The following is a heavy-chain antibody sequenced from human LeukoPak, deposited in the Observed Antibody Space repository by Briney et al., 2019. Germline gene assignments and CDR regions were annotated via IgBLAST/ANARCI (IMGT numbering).Heavy chain of an antibody. Sequence: SVKVSCKASGGTFSNYAISWVRQAPGQGLEWMGGIIPMFGTANYAQEFQGRVTITADESTSTAYMELSSLRSEDTAVYYCARDPNYGHYADSWGQGTLSPSPQ. CDR2: IIPMFGTA. CDR1: GGTFSNYA. V-gene: IGHV1-69*01. D-gene: IGHD4-17*01. CDR3: ARDPNYGHYADS. J-gene: IGHJ5*01.